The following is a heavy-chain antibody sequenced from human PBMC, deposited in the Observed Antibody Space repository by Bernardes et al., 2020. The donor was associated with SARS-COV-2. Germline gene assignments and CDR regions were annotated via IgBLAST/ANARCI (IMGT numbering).Heavy chain of an antibody. CDR3: AIRKYYDFWSGYTNYYGMDV. CDR1: GYTFTGYY. V-gene: IGHV1-2*02. J-gene: IGHJ6*02. CDR2: INPNSGGT. D-gene: IGHD3-3*01. Sequence: SVKVSCKASGYTFTGYYMHWVRQAPGQGLEWMGWINPNSGGTNYAQKFQGRVTMTRDTSISTAYMELSRLRSDDTAVYYCAIRKYYDFWSGYTNYYGMDVWGQGTTVTVSS.